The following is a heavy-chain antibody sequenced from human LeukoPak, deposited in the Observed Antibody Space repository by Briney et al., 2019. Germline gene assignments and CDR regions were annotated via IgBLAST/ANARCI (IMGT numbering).Heavy chain of an antibody. CDR1: GFTFSSYT. CDR2: ISYDGSNK. CDR3: GIDYYDSS. D-gene: IGHD3-22*01. J-gene: IGHJ4*02. Sequence: PGRSLRLSCAASGFTFSSYTMNWVRQAPGKGLEWVAVISYDGSNKYYGDSVKGRFTISRDNSKNTLYLQMNSLRAEDTAVYYCGIDYYDSSGGQGTLVTVSS. V-gene: IGHV3-30-3*01.